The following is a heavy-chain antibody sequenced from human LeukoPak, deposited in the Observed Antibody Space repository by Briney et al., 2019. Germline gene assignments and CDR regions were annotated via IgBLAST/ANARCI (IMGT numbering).Heavy chain of an antibody. CDR1: GGSFSGYY. CDR3: ARWVPAALNHYYGMDV. Sequence: SETLSLTCAVYGGSFSGYYWSWIRQPPGKGLEWIGEINHSGSTNYNPSLKSRLTISVDTSKNQFSLRLSSVTAADRAVYYCARWVPAALNHYYGMDVWARGTTVTVSS. D-gene: IGHD2-2*01. V-gene: IGHV4-34*01. CDR2: INHSGST. J-gene: IGHJ6*02.